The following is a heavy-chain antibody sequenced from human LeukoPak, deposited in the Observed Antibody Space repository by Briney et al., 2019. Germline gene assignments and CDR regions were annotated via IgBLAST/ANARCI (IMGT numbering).Heavy chain of an antibody. J-gene: IGHJ4*02. CDR2: ISSSSSYI. CDR1: GFTVSSNY. D-gene: IGHD3-3*01. CDR3: AREIGLYYDFWSGYDV. V-gene: IGHV3-21*01. Sequence: GGSLRLSCAASGFTVSSNYMNWVRQAPGKGLEWVSSISSSSSYIYYADSVKGRFTISRDNAKNSLYLQMNSLRAEDTAVYYCAREIGLYYDFWSGYDVWGQGTLVTVSS.